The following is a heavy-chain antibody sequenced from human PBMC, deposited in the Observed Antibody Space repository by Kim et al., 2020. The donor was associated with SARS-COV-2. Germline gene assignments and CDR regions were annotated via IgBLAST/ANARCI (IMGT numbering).Heavy chain of an antibody. V-gene: IGHV4-34*01. Sequence: SETLSLTCAVYGGSFSAYFWTWIRQAPGKGLECIGEINHRGITNYNPSLQSRVALSVDTSKNQFSLRLTSVTAADTAVYYCARARGVRSFFDLWGQGTLVTVSS. CDR1: GGSFSAYF. J-gene: IGHJ4*02. D-gene: IGHD3-10*01. CDR2: INHRGIT. CDR3: ARARGVRSFFDL.